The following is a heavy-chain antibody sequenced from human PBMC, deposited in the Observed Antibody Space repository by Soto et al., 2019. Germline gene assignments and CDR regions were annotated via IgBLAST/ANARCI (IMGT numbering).Heavy chain of an antibody. Sequence: SETLSLTCGVYGGSFSGYSWNWVRQPPGKGLEWIGSIYPSVSSYHNPSLATRLGLSIDASKNQFTLNLTSVTAADTALYFCAREKVGTTFFDTWGQGIQVTVSS. CDR3: AREKVGTTFFDT. CDR2: IYPSVSS. V-gene: IGHV4-34*11. J-gene: IGHJ4*02. D-gene: IGHD2-21*02. CDR1: GGSFSGYS.